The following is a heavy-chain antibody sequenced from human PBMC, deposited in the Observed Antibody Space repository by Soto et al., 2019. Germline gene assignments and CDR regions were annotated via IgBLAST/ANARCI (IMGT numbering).Heavy chain of an antibody. D-gene: IGHD6-13*01. CDR1: GFTFSSYG. CDR2: ISYDGSNK. J-gene: IGHJ4*02. Sequence: QVQLVESGGGVVQPGRSLRLSCAASGFTFSSYGMHWVRQAPGKGLEWVAVISYDGSNKYYADSVKGRFTISRDNSKNPRYLQMNSLRAEDTAVYYCAKARPMYSSSHISRSIFDYWGQGTMVTVAS. V-gene: IGHV3-30*18. CDR3: AKARPMYSSSHISRSIFDY.